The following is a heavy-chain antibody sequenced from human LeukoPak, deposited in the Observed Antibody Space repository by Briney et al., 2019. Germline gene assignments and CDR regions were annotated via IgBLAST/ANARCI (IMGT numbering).Heavy chain of an antibody. CDR2: IYYSGST. CDR1: SGSISSSRYY. V-gene: IGHV4-39*07. D-gene: IGHD3-10*01. Sequence: PSETLSLTCTVSSGSISSSRYYWGWIRQPPGRGLEWIGSIYYSGSTYYNPSLKSRVTISVDTSKNHFSLKLSSVTAADTAVYYCASRWFGDLQADYWGQGTLVTVSS. J-gene: IGHJ4*02. CDR3: ASRWFGDLQADY.